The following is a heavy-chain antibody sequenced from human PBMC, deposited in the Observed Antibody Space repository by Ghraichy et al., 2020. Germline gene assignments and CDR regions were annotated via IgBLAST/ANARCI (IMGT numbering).Heavy chain of an antibody. J-gene: IGHJ6*02. Sequence: LNISCAASGFTFSSYGMHWVRQAPGKGLEWVAVIWYDGSNKYYADSVKGRFTISRDNSKNTLYLQMNSLRAEDTAVYYCARGWLDYYDTSGYYRANYYYGMDVWGQGTTVTVSS. V-gene: IGHV3-33*01. CDR1: GFTFSSYG. CDR3: ARGWLDYYDTSGYYRANYYYGMDV. CDR2: IWYDGSNK. D-gene: IGHD3-22*01.